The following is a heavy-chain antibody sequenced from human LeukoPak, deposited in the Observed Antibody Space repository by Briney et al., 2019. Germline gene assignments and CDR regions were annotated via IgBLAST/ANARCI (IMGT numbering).Heavy chain of an antibody. CDR2: IYYSGST. V-gene: IGHV4-59*01. D-gene: IGHD6-13*01. CDR3: AREIAAAGVLYMDV. CDR1: GGSMRGYY. Sequence: SETLSLTCTVSGGSMRGYYWSWIRQPPGKGLEWIGSIYYSGSTNYNPSLKSRLTISVDTSKNQFSLKLSSVTAADTAVYYCAREIAAAGVLYMDVWGQGTTVTVSS. J-gene: IGHJ6*02.